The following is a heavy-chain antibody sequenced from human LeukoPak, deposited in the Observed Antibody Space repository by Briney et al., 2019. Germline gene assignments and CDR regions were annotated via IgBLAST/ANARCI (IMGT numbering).Heavy chain of an antibody. CDR2: IYSSGST. Sequence: PSETLSLTCTVSGGSISSYSWSWIRQPPGKGLEWIGYIYSSGSTNYNPSLKSRVTISVDTSKNQFSLKLSSVTAADTAVYYCAKLCRYYDSSGYYYEGYFDYWGQGTLVTVSS. CDR3: AKLCRYYDSSGYYYEGYFDY. V-gene: IGHV4-59*01. J-gene: IGHJ4*02. D-gene: IGHD3-22*01. CDR1: GGSISSYS.